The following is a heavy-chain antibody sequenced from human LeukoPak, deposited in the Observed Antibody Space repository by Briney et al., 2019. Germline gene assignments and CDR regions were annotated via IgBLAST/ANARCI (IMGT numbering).Heavy chain of an antibody. CDR1: GYTFTGYY. J-gene: IGHJ4*02. V-gene: IGHV1-46*01. CDR3: ARELTNGYFYY. Sequence: ASVKVSCKASGYTFTGYYMHWVRQAPGQGLEWMGIINPSGGSTSYAQKFQGRVTMTRDTSTSTVYMELSSLRSEDTAVYYCARELTNGYFYYWGQGTLVTVSS. CDR2: INPSGGST. D-gene: IGHD3-22*01.